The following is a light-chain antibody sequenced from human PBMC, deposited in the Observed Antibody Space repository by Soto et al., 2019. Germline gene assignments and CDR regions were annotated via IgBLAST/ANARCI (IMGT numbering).Light chain of an antibody. CDR3: SYYSRRGTWV. CDR1: SSDVGSYNR. J-gene: IGLJ3*02. Sequence: QSALTQPPSVSGSPGQSVTISCTGTSSDVGSYNRVSWYQQPPGTAPKLMICQVSNRPSGVPDRFSGSKSGNTASLTIAGLHAEDEADYYCSYYSRRGTWVFGGGTKLTVL. V-gene: IGLV2-18*01. CDR2: QVS.